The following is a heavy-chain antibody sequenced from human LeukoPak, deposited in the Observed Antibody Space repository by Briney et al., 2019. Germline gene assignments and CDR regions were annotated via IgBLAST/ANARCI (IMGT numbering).Heavy chain of an antibody. Sequence: GGSRRLSCAASGFTFSSYAMSWVRQAPGKGLEWVSAISGSGGSTYYADSVKGRFTISRDNSKNTLYLQMNSLRAEDTAVYYCAKCWNDWLLFPFDYWGQGTLVTVSS. CDR2: ISGSGGST. CDR3: AKCWNDWLLFPFDY. J-gene: IGHJ4*02. V-gene: IGHV3-23*01. CDR1: GFTFSSYA. D-gene: IGHD3-9*01.